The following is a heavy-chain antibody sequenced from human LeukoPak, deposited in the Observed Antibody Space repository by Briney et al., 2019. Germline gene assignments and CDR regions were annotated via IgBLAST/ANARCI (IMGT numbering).Heavy chain of an antibody. Sequence: PGGSLRLSCVASGFAIRNSWMTWVRQAPGKGLEWVANMNPDGSGKYYVDSVKGRFTVSRDNAKNSVYLQMSGLRAEDTAVYYCGRDPAWGAIDYWGQGTLVTVSS. CDR2: MNPDGSGK. CDR3: GRDPAWGAIDY. CDR1: GFAIRNSW. J-gene: IGHJ4*02. D-gene: IGHD7-27*01. V-gene: IGHV3-7*01.